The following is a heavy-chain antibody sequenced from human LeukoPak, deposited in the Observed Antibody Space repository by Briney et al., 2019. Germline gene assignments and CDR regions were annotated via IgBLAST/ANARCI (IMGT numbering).Heavy chain of an antibody. Sequence: ASVKVSCKASGFTFTSSAMQWVRQTRGQRLERIGGIVVGSGNTNYAQKFQERVTITRDMSTSTAYMELSSLRSEDTAVYYCAAGRSEYYDSSGYYPPDFDYWGQGTLVTVFS. CDR2: IVVGSGNT. CDR3: AAGRSEYYDSSGYYPPDFDY. CDR1: GFTFTSSA. V-gene: IGHV1-58*02. J-gene: IGHJ4*02. D-gene: IGHD3-22*01.